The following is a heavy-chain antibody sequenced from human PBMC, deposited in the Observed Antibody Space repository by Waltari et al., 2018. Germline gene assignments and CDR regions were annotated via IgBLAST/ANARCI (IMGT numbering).Heavy chain of an antibody. CDR1: GYDFTLFG. CDR3: ARPDYYDTTTFYAH. J-gene: IGHJ1*01. D-gene: IGHD3-22*01. Sequence: QVSLLQSGPEMTKPAASVRVSCKASGYDFTLFGISWVRQGPGQGLEWMGWISPYTGNTEYAQKFQDRITLTADTSTSTIFMELRSLKSDDTAVYYCARPDYYDTTTFYAHWGQGTLVTVSS. V-gene: IGHV1-18*01. CDR2: ISPYTGNT.